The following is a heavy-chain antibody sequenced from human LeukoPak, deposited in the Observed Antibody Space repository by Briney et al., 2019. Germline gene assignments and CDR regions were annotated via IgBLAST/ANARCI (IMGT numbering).Heavy chain of an antibody. D-gene: IGHD1-26*01. V-gene: IGHV3-33*07. Sequence: KSGGSLRLSCSASEFTLSSYIMYWVRQAPGKGLEWVAVILQNGDNKNYADSVKGRFTISRDNAKNSLFLQMNSLRAEDTAVYYCARFGGADWGQGTLVTVSS. CDR3: ARFGGAD. CDR2: ILQNGDNK. J-gene: IGHJ4*02. CDR1: EFTLSSYI.